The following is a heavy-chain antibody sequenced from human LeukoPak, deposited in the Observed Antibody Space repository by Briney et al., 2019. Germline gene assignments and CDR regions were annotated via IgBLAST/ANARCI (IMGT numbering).Heavy chain of an antibody. CDR2: TYHSGST. CDR3: ARDNLAVDPLVLMVYGFDY. J-gene: IGHJ4*02. D-gene: IGHD2-8*01. CDR1: GYSISSGYY. V-gene: IGHV4-38-2*02. Sequence: PSETLSLTCTVSGYSISSGYYWGWIRQPPGKGLEWIGSTYHSGSTYYNPSLKSRVTISVDTSKNQFSLKLSSVTAADTAVYYCARDNLAVDPLVLMVYGFDYWGQGTLVTVSS.